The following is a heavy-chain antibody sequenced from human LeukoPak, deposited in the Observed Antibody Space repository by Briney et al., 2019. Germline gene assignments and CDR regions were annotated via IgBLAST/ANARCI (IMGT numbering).Heavy chain of an antibody. J-gene: IGHJ4*02. CDR1: GFIFRNYG. CDR3: ARLSSGWPNADY. Sequence: GGSLRVSCTASGFIFRNYGMNGVRQAPGKGLEWVSSISSSGTYIYYADSLKGRFTVSRDNAKNSLYLQMHSLRAEDTAVYYCARLSSGWPNADYWGQGTLVTVSS. V-gene: IGHV3-21*01. CDR2: ISSSGTYI. D-gene: IGHD6-19*01.